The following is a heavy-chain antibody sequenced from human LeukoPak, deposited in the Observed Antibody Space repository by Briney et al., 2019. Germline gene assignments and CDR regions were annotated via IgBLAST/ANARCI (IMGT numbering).Heavy chain of an antibody. D-gene: IGHD3-10*01. CDR3: ARHYRLYYFGSGSLAFDP. CDR2: INHSGGT. V-gene: IGHV4-34*01. J-gene: IGHJ5*02. Sequence: SETLSLTCAVYNGSFSGYYWSWIRQPPGKGLEWIGEINHSGGTNYNPSLKSRVTISLDTSKNQFSLKLSSVTAADTAVYYCARHYRLYYFGSGSLAFDPWGQGTLVTVSS. CDR1: NGSFSGYY.